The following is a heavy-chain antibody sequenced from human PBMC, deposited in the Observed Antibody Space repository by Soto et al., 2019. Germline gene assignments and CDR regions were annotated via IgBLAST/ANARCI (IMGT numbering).Heavy chain of an antibody. V-gene: IGHV1-18*01. CDR2: ISAYNGNT. Sequence: ASVKVSCKASGYTFTSYGISWVRQAPGQGLEWMGWISAYNGNTNYAQKLQGRVTMTTDTSTSTAYMELRSLRSDDTAVYYCARALRPGYCSGGSCYSGYWGQGTLVTVSS. CDR1: GYTFTSYG. J-gene: IGHJ4*02. D-gene: IGHD2-15*01. CDR3: ARALRPGYCSGGSCYSGY.